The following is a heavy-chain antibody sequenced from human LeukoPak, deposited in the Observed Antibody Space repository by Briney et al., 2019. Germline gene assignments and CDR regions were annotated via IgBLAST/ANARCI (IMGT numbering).Heavy chain of an antibody. CDR2: IYYSGST. J-gene: IGHJ4*02. CDR1: GGSISSYY. D-gene: IGHD3-3*01. CDR3: ARVFLGPVLEGYFDY. Sequence: SETLSLTCTVSGGSISSYYWSWIRQPPGKGLEWIGYIYYSGSTNYNPSLKSRVTISVDTSKNQFSLKLSSVTAADTAVYYCARVFLGPVLEGYFDYWGQGTLVTVSS. V-gene: IGHV4-59*01.